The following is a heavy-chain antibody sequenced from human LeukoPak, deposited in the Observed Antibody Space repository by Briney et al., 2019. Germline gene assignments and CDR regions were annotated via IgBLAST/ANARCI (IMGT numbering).Heavy chain of an antibody. Sequence: GGTLRLSCAASGFTFNSYAMSWVRQAPGKGLEWVSAISGSGDRTFYADSVKGRLTISRDNSKNTLYLQLNTVRAEDTALYYCARGGTNYYYMDVWGNGTTVTVSS. CDR2: ISGSGDRT. CDR3: ARGGTNYYYMDV. D-gene: IGHD3-10*01. CDR1: GFTFNSYA. J-gene: IGHJ6*03. V-gene: IGHV3-23*01.